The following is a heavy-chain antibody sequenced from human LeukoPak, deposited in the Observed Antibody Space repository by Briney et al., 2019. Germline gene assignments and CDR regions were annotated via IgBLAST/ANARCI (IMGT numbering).Heavy chain of an antibody. CDR2: ISSSSSYI. D-gene: IGHD6-19*01. CDR1: GFTVSSNY. Sequence: GGSLRLSCAASGFTVSSNYMSWVRQAPGKGLEWVSSISSSSSYIYYADSVKGRFTISRDNAKNSLYLQMNSLRAEDTAVYYCARDADSSGWYGTGNYFDYWGQGTLVTVSS. J-gene: IGHJ4*02. CDR3: ARDADSSGWYGTGNYFDY. V-gene: IGHV3-21*01.